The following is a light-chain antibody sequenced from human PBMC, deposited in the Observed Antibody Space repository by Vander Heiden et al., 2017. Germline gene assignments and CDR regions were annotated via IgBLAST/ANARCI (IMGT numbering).Light chain of an antibody. J-gene: IGKJ2*01. Sequence: NQITHSSSSLSATVGDRVTITCRASQNISSYLNWYQQKPGKAPKLLIYAASSWQSGVPSRFSGSGSGTDFTLTISSLQPEDFATYYCQQSYSTPYTFGQGTKLEIK. CDR1: QNISSY. CDR2: AAS. CDR3: QQSYSTPYT. V-gene: IGKV1-39*01.